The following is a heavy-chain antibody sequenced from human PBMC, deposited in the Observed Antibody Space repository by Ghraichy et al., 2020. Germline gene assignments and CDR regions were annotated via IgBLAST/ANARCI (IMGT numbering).Heavy chain of an antibody. CDR3: ARHAYDYGDRAPDY. Sequence: SETLSLTCAVYGGSFSGYYWSWIRQPPGKGLEWIGEINHSGSTNYNPSLKSRVTISVDTSKNQFSLKLSSVTAADTAVYYCARHAYDYGDRAPDYWGQGTLVTVSS. J-gene: IGHJ4*02. CDR1: GGSFSGYY. V-gene: IGHV4-34*01. D-gene: IGHD4-17*01. CDR2: INHSGST.